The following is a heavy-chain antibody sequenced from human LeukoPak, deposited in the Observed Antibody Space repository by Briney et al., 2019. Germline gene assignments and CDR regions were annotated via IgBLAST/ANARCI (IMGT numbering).Heavy chain of an antibody. CDR3: ASSYDFRGVLWFDP. CDR2: IYSGGST. J-gene: IGHJ5*02. CDR1: GFTVSSNY. V-gene: IGHV3-53*01. Sequence: GGSLRLSCAASGFTVSSNYMSWVRQAPGKGLEWVSVIYSGGSTYYADSVKGRFTISRDNAKNSLYLQMNSLRAEDTAVYYCASSYDFRGVLWFDPWGQGTLVTVSS. D-gene: IGHD3-3*01.